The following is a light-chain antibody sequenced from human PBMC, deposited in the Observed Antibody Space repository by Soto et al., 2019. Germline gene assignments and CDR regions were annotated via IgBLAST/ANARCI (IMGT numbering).Light chain of an antibody. V-gene: IGKV3-20*01. CDR2: GAS. CDR3: QQYGSSPPIT. J-gene: IGKJ5*01. Sequence: EIVLTQSPGTLSLSPGERATLSCRASHSFSSSYLAWYQPKSGQAPRLLIYGASSRATGIPDRFSGSGSGTDFALTNSRMVPDDVTAEYCQQYGSSPPITFGQGTRLEIK. CDR1: HSFSSSY.